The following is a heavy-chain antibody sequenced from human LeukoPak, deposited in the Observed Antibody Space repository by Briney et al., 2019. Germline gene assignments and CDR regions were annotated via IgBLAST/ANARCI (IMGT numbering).Heavy chain of an antibody. D-gene: IGHD6-6*01. J-gene: IGHJ4*02. CDR3: ASMYSSSPNFDY. CDR1: GGSISSYY. V-gene: IGHV4-59*01. Sequence: PSETLSLTCTVSGGSISSYYWSCIRQPPGKGLEGIGYIYYSGSTKYNPSLKSRVTISVDTSKNHFSLKLSSVTAADTAVYYCASMYSSSPNFDYWGQGTLVTVSS. CDR2: IYYSGST.